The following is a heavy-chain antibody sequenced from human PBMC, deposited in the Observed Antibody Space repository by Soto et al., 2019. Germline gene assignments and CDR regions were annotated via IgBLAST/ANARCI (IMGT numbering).Heavy chain of an antibody. J-gene: IGHJ6*02. Sequence: EMQLAESGGGMVQPGGALRLSCAVSGISFDSYEMNWVRQAPGKGLEWVSDISNSGGTTHYADSVKGRFTISRDNAKNSLYLQMNGLRAEDTAVYYCARGNYYYGMDVWGQGTTVTVSS. CDR3: ARGNYYYGMDV. V-gene: IGHV3-48*03. CDR1: GISFDSYE. CDR2: ISNSGGTT.